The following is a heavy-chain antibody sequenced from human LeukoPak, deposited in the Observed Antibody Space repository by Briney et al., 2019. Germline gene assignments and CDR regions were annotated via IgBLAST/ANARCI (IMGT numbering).Heavy chain of an antibody. CDR3: ARDRAVTQVWVEFDS. J-gene: IGHJ5*01. CDR1: GFSVSNYY. D-gene: IGHD3-16*01. V-gene: IGHV3-66*03. CDR2: IRDSGET. Sequence: GGSLRLSCAGSGFSVSNYYMNWVRQAPGRGLEWVSLIRDSGETFYADSVKGRFTISRDNSKNTVYLQMNRLRVEDTAVYFCARDRAVTQVWVEFDSWGQGTLVTVSS.